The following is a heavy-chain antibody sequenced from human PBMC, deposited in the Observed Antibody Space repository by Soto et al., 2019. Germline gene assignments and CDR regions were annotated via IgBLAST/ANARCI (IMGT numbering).Heavy chain of an antibody. CDR1: GYTFTSYD. V-gene: IGHV1-8*01. D-gene: IGHD7-27*01. CDR3: ARGPRNWGVDY. Sequence: QVQLVQSGAEVKKPGASVKVSCKAAGYTFTSYDINWVRQATGQGFEWMGWMNPNSGNTGYAQKFQGRVTMTRDTSVSTAYMELSSLRAEDTAVYYCARGPRNWGVDYWGQGTLVTVSS. CDR2: MNPNSGNT. J-gene: IGHJ4*02.